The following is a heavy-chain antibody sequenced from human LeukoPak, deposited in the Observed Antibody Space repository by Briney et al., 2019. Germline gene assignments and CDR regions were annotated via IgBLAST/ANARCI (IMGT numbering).Heavy chain of an antibody. V-gene: IGHV3-30*03. CDR2: ISYDGNNK. CDR3: ARASGNYWYYFDY. D-gene: IGHD1-26*01. J-gene: IGHJ4*02. Sequence: GGSLRLSCAASGFTLSSYGMHWVRQAPGKGLEWVAVISYDGNNKYYADSVKGRFTISRDTSKNTLYLQMNSLRAEDTAVYYCARASGNYWYYFDYWGQGTLVTVSS. CDR1: GFTLSSYG.